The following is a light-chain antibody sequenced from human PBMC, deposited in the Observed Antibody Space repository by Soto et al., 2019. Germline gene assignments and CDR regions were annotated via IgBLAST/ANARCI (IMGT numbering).Light chain of an antibody. Sequence: DIQVTQSPSSLSASVGDRVTITCRASQGISNYLAWYQQKPGKVPKLLIYAASTLHSGVPSRFSGSGSGTDFTLTISSLQPEDVATYYCQKYNSAPQITFGPGTKVDIK. CDR2: AAS. CDR3: QKYNSAPQIT. J-gene: IGKJ3*01. V-gene: IGKV1-27*01. CDR1: QGISNY.